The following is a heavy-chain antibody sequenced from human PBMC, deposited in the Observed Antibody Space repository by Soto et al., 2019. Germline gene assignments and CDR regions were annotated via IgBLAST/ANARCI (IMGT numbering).Heavy chain of an antibody. V-gene: IGHV4-4*07. CDR1: GVSISSDF. D-gene: IGHD6-13*01. J-gene: IGHJ6*02. CDR2: IYTSGT. CDR3: ARQRGDVAAAGTEDYCYQCDLDV. Sequence: KASETLSLTCTVSGVSISSDFWTWIRQPAGKGLEWIGHIYTSGTNYNPSLKSRVTMSLDTSKNQFSLRLNSVTAADTAMYYCARQRGDVAAAGTEDYCYQCDLDVWGQGTTVTVSS.